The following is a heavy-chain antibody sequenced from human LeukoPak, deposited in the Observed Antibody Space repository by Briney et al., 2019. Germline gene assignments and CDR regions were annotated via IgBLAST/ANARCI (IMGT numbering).Heavy chain of an antibody. V-gene: IGHV4-61*01. Sequence: PSETLSLTCTVSGGSVSSGSYYWSWIRQPPGKGLEWIGYIYYSGSTNYNPSLKSRVTISVDTSKNQFSLKLSSVTAADTAVYYCAREIAVAGTPYGNYWGQGTLVTVSS. CDR3: AREIAVAGTPYGNY. CDR1: GGSVSSGSYY. J-gene: IGHJ4*02. CDR2: IYYSGST. D-gene: IGHD6-19*01.